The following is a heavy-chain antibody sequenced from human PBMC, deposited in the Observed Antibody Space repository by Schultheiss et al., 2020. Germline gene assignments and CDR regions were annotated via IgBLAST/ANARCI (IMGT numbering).Heavy chain of an antibody. Sequence: ASVKVSCKASGYTFTSYYMHWVRQAPGQGLEWMGWINPNSGGTNYAQKLQGRVTMTTDTSTSTAYMELRSLRSEDTAVYYCARYENREWFVYWGQGTLVTVSS. CDR3: ARYENREWFVY. V-gene: IGHV1-2*02. CDR1: GYTFTSYY. J-gene: IGHJ4*02. D-gene: IGHD3-3*01. CDR2: INPNSGGT.